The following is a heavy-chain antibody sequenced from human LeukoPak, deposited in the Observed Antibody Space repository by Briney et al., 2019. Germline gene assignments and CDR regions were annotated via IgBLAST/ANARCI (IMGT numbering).Heavy chain of an antibody. V-gene: IGHV4-39*01. CDR3: ARQLGDGYNLVYWFDP. D-gene: IGHD5-24*01. CDR2: VYYTGST. J-gene: IGHJ5*02. Sequence: PSETLSLTCTVSGGSISSSSYHWGWIRQSPGKGLEWIGSVYYTGSTQDNPSLKGRVTISEDTSKNQFSLKLTSVTAEDTAVYYCARQLGDGYNLVYWFDPWGQGTLVTVSS. CDR1: GGSISSSSYH.